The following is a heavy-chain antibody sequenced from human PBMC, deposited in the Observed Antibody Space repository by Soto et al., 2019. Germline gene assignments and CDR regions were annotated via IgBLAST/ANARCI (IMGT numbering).Heavy chain of an antibody. J-gene: IGHJ5*02. CDR3: AKDDCGGDCCGLDP. Sequence: QVQLVESGGGVVEPGRSLRLYGAASGFTFSGYGMHWVREAPGKGLEWVAVISYDGSNKYYVDSVKGRLTISRDNSKNALYLHMGSLRAEDTAVYYCAKDDCGGDCCGLDPWGQGTLVTVSS. D-gene: IGHD2-21*02. CDR2: ISYDGSNK. V-gene: IGHV3-30*18. CDR1: GFTFSGYG.